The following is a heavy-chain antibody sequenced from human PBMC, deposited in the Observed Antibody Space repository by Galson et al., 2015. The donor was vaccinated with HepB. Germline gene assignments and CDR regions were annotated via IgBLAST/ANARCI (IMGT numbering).Heavy chain of an antibody. Sequence: SLRLSCAASGFTFSSYAMSWVRQAPGKGLEWVSAISGSGGSTYYADSVKGRFTISRDNSKNTLYLQMNSLRAEDTAVYYCAKGGYDFWSGYHYYYYYMDVWGKGTTVTVSS. CDR1: GFTFSSYA. J-gene: IGHJ6*03. CDR2: ISGSGGST. D-gene: IGHD3-3*01. V-gene: IGHV3-23*01. CDR3: AKGGYDFWSGYHYYYYYMDV.